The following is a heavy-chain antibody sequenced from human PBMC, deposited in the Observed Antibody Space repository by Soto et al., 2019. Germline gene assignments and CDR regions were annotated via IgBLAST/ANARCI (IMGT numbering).Heavy chain of an antibody. Sequence: TLSLTCTVSGGSISSGGYYWSWIRQHPGKGLEWIGYIYYRGSTYYNPSLKSRVTISVDTSKNQFSLKLSSVTAADTAVYYCARDGYYYDSSGYSRYAFDIWGQGTMVTVS. CDR1: GGSISSGGYY. CDR2: IYYRGST. V-gene: IGHV4-31*03. J-gene: IGHJ3*02. D-gene: IGHD3-22*01. CDR3: ARDGYYYDSSGYSRYAFDI.